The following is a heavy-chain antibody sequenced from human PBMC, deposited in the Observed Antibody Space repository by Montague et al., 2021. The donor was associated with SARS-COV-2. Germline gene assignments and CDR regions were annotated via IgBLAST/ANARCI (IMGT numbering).Heavy chain of an antibody. CDR1: GGSISSSNYY. J-gene: IGHJ3*02. CDR2: IYDSGST. V-gene: IGHV4-39*02. CDR3: ARRGRKLLPVATTIGGFDI. Sequence: ETLSLTCTVSGGSISSSNYYWDWIRQPPGKGLEWIGSIYDSGSTYYNPSLKSRITISVDTSKNHFSLKLSSVTAADTAVYYCARRGRKLLPVATTIGGFDIWGQGTMVTVSS. D-gene: IGHD5-12*01.